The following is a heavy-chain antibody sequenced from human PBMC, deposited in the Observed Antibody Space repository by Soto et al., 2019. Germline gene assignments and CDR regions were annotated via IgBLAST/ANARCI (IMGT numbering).Heavy chain of an antibody. CDR1: GYIFTGYY. J-gene: IGHJ6*02. CDR3: ARGVDYYYGMDV. CDR2: INPNSGGT. Sequence: GASVKVSCKASGYIFTGYYMHWVRQAPGQGLEWMGWINPNSGGTNYAQKFQGWVTMTRDTSISTAYMELSRLRSDDTAVYYCARGVDYYYGMDVWGQGTTVTVSS. V-gene: IGHV1-2*04.